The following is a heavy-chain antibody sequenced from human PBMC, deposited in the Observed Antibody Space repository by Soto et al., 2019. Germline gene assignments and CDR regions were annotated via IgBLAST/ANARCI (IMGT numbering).Heavy chain of an antibody. CDR2: ISAYNGNT. D-gene: IGHD3-22*01. V-gene: IGHV1-18*01. J-gene: IGHJ4*02. CDR3: ARLRYYYDSSGSTYPYYFDY. Sequence: ASVKVSCKASGYTFTSYGISWVRQAPGQGLEWMGWISAYNGNTNYAQKLQGRVTMTTDTSTSTAYMELRSLRSDDTAVYYCARLRYYYDSSGSTYPYYFDYWGQGTLVTVS. CDR1: GYTFTSYG.